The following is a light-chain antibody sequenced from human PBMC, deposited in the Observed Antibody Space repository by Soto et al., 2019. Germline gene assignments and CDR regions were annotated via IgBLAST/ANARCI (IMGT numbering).Light chain of an antibody. CDR1: QSVNSN. CDR3: QQYNTWPPIT. Sequence: EIVLTQSPGTLSLSPGERATLSCRASQSVNSNLAWYQQKPGQAPRLLIYGTSTRATGIPARFSGSGTGTDFTLTISSLQSEDFAVYYCQQYNTWPPITFGQGTRLEIK. CDR2: GTS. V-gene: IGKV3-15*01. J-gene: IGKJ5*01.